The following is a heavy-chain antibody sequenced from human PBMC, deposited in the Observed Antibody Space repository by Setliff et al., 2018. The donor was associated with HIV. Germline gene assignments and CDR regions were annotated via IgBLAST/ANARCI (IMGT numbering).Heavy chain of an antibody. Sequence: SETLSLTCTVSGGSISNYYWSWIRQSPEKGLEWIGFIFYTGSTTYNPSLNSRVTISVDTSKNQFSLKVTSVTAADTAVYYCGRQVPVPGVAVTPIDYWGQGTLVTVSS. J-gene: IGHJ4*02. D-gene: IGHD3-22*01. CDR2: IFYTGST. CDR3: GRQVPVPGVAVTPIDY. CDR1: GGSISNYY. V-gene: IGHV4-59*08.